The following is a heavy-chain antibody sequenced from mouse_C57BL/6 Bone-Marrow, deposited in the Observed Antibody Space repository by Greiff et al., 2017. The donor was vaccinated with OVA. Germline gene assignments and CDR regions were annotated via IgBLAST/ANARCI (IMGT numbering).Heavy chain of an antibody. D-gene: IGHD2-5*01. CDR3: ARLYYSNYDYAMDY. J-gene: IGHJ4*01. CDR2: IDPSDSYT. CDR1: GYTFTSYW. Sequence: VQLQQPGAELVKPGASVKLSCKASGYTFTSYWMQWVKQRPGQGLEWIGEIDPSDSYTNYNQKFKGKATLTVDTSSSTAYMQLSSLTSADSAVYYCARLYYSNYDYAMDYWGQGTSVTVSS. V-gene: IGHV1-50*01.